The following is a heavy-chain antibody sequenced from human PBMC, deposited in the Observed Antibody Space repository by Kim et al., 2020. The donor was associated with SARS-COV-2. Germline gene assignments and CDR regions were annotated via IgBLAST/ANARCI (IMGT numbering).Heavy chain of an antibody. D-gene: IGHD6-13*01. V-gene: IGHV3-11*05. J-gene: IGHJ4*02. CDR3: ARDLEAGSSSWYGGLLWDY. Sequence: GRFTISRDNAKNSLYLQMNSLRAEDTAVYYCARDLEAGSSSWYGGLLWDYWGQGTLVTVSS.